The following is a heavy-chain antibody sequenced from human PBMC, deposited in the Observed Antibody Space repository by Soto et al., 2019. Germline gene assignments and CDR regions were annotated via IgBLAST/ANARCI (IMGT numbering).Heavy chain of an antibody. CDR3: ARDQGGGSGRSPQYYFDY. CDR2: INPSGGST. J-gene: IGHJ4*02. Sequence: QVQLVQSGAEVKKPGASVKVSCKASGYTFTSYYMHWVRQAPGQGLEWMGIINPSGGSTSYAQKFQGRVTMTRDTSTSTVYMELSGLRSEDTAVYYCARDQGGGSGRSPQYYFDYWGQGTLVTVSS. V-gene: IGHV1-46*01. CDR1: GYTFTSYY. D-gene: IGHD3-10*01.